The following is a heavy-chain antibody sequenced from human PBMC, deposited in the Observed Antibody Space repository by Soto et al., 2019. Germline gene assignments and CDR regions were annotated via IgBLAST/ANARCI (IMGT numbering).Heavy chain of an antibody. V-gene: IGHV4-39*01. CDR1: GGSISSSSYY. J-gene: IGHJ4*02. CDR3: TRHAIGVVVPAAIRN. Sequence: QVQLQESGPGLVKPSETLSLTCAVSGGSISSSSYYWDWIRQPPGKGLEWIGTIYYTGTSNYNPSLKRRVTISVDTSKNQFSLNLSSVTAADTAVYYCTRHAIGVVVPAAIRNWGQGSLVTVSS. D-gene: IGHD2-15*01. CDR2: IYYTGTS.